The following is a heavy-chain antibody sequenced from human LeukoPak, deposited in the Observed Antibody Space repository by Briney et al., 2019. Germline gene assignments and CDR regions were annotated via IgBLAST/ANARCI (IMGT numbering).Heavy chain of an antibody. CDR3: ARPALDGYNDFDY. J-gene: IGHJ4*02. D-gene: IGHD5-24*01. V-gene: IGHV1-8*01. Sequence: ASVKVSCKASGYTFTSYDNNWVRQATGQGLEWMGWMNPNSGNTGYAQKFQGRVTMTRNTSISTAYMELSSLRSEDTAVYYCARPALDGYNDFDYWGQGTLVTVSS. CDR2: MNPNSGNT. CDR1: GYTFTSYD.